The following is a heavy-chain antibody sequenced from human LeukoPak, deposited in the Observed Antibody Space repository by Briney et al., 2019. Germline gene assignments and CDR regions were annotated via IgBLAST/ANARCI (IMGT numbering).Heavy chain of an antibody. D-gene: IGHD5-12*01. J-gene: IGHJ4*02. CDR3: ARARDIVATDY. Sequence: PGGSLRLSCAASGFTFSSYSMNWVRQSPGKGLEWVSSISSSSSYIYYADSVKGRFTISRDNAKNSLYLQMNSLRAEDTAVYYCARARDIVATDYWGQGTLVTVSS. V-gene: IGHV3-21*01. CDR2: ISSSSSYI. CDR1: GFTFSSYS.